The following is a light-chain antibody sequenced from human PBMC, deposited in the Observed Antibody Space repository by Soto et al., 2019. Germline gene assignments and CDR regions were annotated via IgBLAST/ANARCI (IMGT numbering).Light chain of an antibody. CDR1: QDISNF. Sequence: DIQITQSPSDMSASVGDRVTITCRASQDISNFLVWFQQRPGKVPKRLMYSANRLESGVPSRFSGSGSGTEFTLTISSMQPEDFANYYCLQHKSYPRTFGQGTKVDIK. J-gene: IGKJ1*01. CDR2: SAN. CDR3: LQHKSYPRT. V-gene: IGKV1-17*03.